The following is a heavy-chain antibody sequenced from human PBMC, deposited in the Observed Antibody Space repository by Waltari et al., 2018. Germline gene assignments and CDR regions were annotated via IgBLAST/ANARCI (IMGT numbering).Heavy chain of an antibody. CDR2: VHQSGRS. CDR3: ASDRGRGLYLDS. D-gene: IGHD2-15*01. J-gene: IGHJ4*02. CDR1: GASISNNFF. V-gene: IGHV4-4*02. Sequence: QVQLQESGPGLVKPSGTLSLPCTVSGASISNNFFWSWVRQSPGKGLEWIGQVHQSGRSNYNPSLESRVTVSMDTSKNQFSLRVTSVTAADTAIYYCASDRGRGLYLDSWGQGTLVTVSP.